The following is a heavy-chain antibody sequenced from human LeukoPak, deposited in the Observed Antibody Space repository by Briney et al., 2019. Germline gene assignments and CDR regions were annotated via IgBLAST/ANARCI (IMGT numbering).Heavy chain of an antibody. CDR1: GGSISNYY. CDR3: ARLQIGAAFDS. CDR2: IQYSGST. D-gene: IGHD3-3*01. J-gene: IGHJ4*02. V-gene: IGHV4-59*08. Sequence: PSEPLSLTCTVSGGSISNYYWSWIRQPPGKGLEWIADIQYSGSTNYNPSLKSRTTISVDTSKKQFSLQLNSVTAADTAVYYCARLQIGAAFDSWGQGTLVTVSS.